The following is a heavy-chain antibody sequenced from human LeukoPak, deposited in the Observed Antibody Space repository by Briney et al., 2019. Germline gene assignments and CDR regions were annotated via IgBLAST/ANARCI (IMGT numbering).Heavy chain of an antibody. Sequence: GGSLRLSCAASEXTFSSYAMHWVRQAPGKGLEWVALVSNDGGDKYYADSVKGRFTISRDNSKNTLYLQMNSLRGEDTGVYYCAKAHLLDWLLPFDYWGQGTLVTVSS. J-gene: IGHJ4*02. V-gene: IGHV3-30*18. CDR2: VSNDGGDK. CDR3: AKAHLLDWLLPFDY. D-gene: IGHD3/OR15-3a*01. CDR1: EXTFSSYA.